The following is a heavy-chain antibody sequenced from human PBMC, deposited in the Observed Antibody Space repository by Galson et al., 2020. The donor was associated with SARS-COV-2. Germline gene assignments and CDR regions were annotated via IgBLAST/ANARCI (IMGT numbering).Heavy chain of an antibody. J-gene: IGHJ6*03. V-gene: IGHV1-8*01. D-gene: IGHD2-2*01. Sequence: ASVKVSCKASGYTLTNYEINWVRQATGQGLEWMGWLNPNTGNAGYAEKFQGRLTMTRDTSISTVYMELSSLTSDDTAVYFCAREGGSAAPNNLYYYYMDVWGKGTTVTVSS. CDR1: GYTLTNYE. CDR2: LNPNTGNA. CDR3: AREGGSAAPNNLYYYYMDV.